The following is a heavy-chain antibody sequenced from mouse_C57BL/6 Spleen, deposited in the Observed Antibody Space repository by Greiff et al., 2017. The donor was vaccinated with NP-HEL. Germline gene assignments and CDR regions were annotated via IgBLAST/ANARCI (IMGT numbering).Heavy chain of an antibody. CDR3: ARGGNSLFDY. V-gene: IGHV3-1*01. Sequence: EVQLVESGPGMVKPSQSLSLTCTVTGYSITSGYDWHWIRHFPGNKLEWMGYISYSGSTNYNPSLKSRISITHDTSKNHFFLKLNSVTTEDTATYYCARGGNSLFDYWGQGTTLTVSS. CDR1: GYSITSGYD. CDR2: ISYSGST. D-gene: IGHD1-3*01. J-gene: IGHJ2*01.